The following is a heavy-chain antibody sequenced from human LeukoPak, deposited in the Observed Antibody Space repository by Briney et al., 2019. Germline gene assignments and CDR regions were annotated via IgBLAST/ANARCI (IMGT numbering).Heavy chain of an antibody. CDR2: IKGKAEGGTT. D-gene: IGHD5-18*01. Sequence: GGSLRLSCAASGFTFSKNWMKWVRQAPGKGLEWVGHIKGKAEGGTTDYAAPVQGRFTISRDDSKNTLYLQMNSLKTEDTAVYYCTTGTWIQLWLADYWGQGTLVTVSS. V-gene: IGHV3-15*07. CDR1: GFTFSKNW. J-gene: IGHJ4*02. CDR3: TTGTWIQLWLADY.